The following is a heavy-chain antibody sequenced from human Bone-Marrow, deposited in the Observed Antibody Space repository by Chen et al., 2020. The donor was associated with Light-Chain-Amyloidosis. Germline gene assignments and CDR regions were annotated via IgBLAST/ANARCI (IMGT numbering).Heavy chain of an antibody. Sequence: QVQLQESGPGLVKPSETLSLTCTVSGGSISSYYWSWIRQPAGKGLEWIGRIYTSGSTNYNPSLKSRVTMSVDTSKNQFSLKPSSVTAADTAVYYCARSYDSSGYLAYYFDYWGQGTLVTVSS. D-gene: IGHD3-22*01. J-gene: IGHJ4*02. CDR1: GGSISSYY. CDR3: ARSYDSSGYLAYYFDY. CDR2: IYTSGST. V-gene: IGHV4-4*07.